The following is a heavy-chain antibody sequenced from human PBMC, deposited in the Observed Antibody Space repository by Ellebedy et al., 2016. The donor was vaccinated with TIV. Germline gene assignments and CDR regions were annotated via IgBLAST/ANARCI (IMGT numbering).Heavy chain of an antibody. Sequence: GGSLRLSCAAPGFTFSSYWMSWVRQAPRKGLEWVDNINQDGSEKYYVDAVKGRFTISRDNARNSLYLQMNSLGADDTAVYYCATDGSYGDYRSPAHAFEFWGQGTMVTVSS. D-gene: IGHD4-17*01. CDR2: INQDGSEK. V-gene: IGHV3-7*01. J-gene: IGHJ3*01. CDR3: ATDGSYGDYRSPAHAFEF. CDR1: GFTFSSYW.